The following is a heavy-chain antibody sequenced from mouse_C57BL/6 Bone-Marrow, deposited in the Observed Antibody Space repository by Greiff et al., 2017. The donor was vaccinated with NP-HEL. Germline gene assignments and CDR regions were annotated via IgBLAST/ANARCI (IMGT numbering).Heavy chain of an antibody. Sequence: EVKLVESGGDLVKPGGSLKLSCAASGFTFSSYGMSWVRQTPDKRLEWVATISSGGSYTYYPDSVKGRFTISRDNAKNTLYLQMSSLKSEDTAMYYCARPGDYYGSSSYWYFDVWGTGTTVTVSS. V-gene: IGHV5-6*01. D-gene: IGHD1-1*01. CDR1: GFTFSSYG. J-gene: IGHJ1*03. CDR2: ISSGGSYT. CDR3: ARPGDYYGSSSYWYFDV.